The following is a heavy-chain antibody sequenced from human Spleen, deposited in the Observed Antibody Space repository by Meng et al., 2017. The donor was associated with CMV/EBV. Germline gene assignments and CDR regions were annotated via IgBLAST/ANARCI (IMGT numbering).Heavy chain of an antibody. CDR3: ARGTGEPGMDY. D-gene: IGHD1-1*01. CDR1: GFTFSNYW. Sequence: GESLKISCTASGFTFSNYWMNWVRQAPGKGLEWVATIKQDGSEKYFMDSVKGRFTISRDNAKNSMFLQMNSLRGEDTAIYYCARGTGEPGMDYWGQGALVTVSS. V-gene: IGHV3-7*01. CDR2: IKQDGSEK. J-gene: IGHJ4*02.